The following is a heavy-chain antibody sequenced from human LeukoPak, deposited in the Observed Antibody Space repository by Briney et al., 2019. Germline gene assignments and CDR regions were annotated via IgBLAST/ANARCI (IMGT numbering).Heavy chain of an antibody. D-gene: IGHD2-15*01. Sequence: AGGSLRLSCAASGFTFSSYWMSWVRQAPGKGLEWVSSISSSSSYIYYADSLKGRFTISRDNAKNSLYLQMNSLRAEDTAVYYCARDPGIGGLHFDCWGQGTLVTVSS. CDR3: ARDPGIGGLHFDC. J-gene: IGHJ4*02. V-gene: IGHV3-21*01. CDR2: ISSSSSYI. CDR1: GFTFSSYW.